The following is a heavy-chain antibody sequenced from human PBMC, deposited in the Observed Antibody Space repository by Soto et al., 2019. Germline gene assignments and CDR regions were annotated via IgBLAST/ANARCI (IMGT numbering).Heavy chain of an antibody. CDR1: GGSISSYY. CDR2: IYYSGST. D-gene: IGHD3-10*01. J-gene: IGHJ6*02. V-gene: IGHV4-59*01. Sequence: LSLTCTVSGGSISSYYWSWIRQPPGKGLEWIGYIYYSGSTNYNPSLKSRVTISVDTSKNQFSLKLSSVTAADTAVYYCARDVAYYGSGSYYNETYYYYGMDVWGQGTTVTVSS. CDR3: ARDVAYYGSGSYYNETYYYYGMDV.